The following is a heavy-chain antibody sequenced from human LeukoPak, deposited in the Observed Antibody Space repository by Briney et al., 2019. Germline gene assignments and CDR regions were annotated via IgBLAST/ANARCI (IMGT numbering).Heavy chain of an antibody. CDR3: AKDLRYQSY. Sequence: TGGSLRLSCAASGFTFSSYAVSWVRQAPGKGLEWVSAISGSGGSTYYADSVKGRFTISRGNSKNTLYLQMNSLRAEDTAVYYCAKDLRYQSYWGQGTLVTVSS. V-gene: IGHV3-23*01. CDR1: GFTFSSYA. CDR2: ISGSGGST. J-gene: IGHJ4*02. D-gene: IGHD2-2*01.